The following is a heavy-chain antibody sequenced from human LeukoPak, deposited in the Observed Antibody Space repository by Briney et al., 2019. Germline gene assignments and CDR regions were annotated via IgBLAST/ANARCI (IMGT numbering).Heavy chain of an antibody. CDR2: IKQDGSEK. J-gene: IGHJ4*02. Sequence: PGGSLRLSCAASGFTFSSYWMSWVRQAPGKGLEWVANIKQDGSEKYYVDSVKGRFTISRDNAKNSLYLQMNSLRAEDTAVYYCARELNSSWNDNGQFDYWGQGTLVTVSS. CDR3: ARELNSSWNDNGQFDY. D-gene: IGHD1-1*01. CDR1: GFTFSSYW. V-gene: IGHV3-7*01.